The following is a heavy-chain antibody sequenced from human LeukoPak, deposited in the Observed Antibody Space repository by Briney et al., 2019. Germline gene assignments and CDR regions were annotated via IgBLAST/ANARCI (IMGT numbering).Heavy chain of an antibody. D-gene: IGHD3-10*01. CDR3: ASGY. J-gene: IGHJ4*02. Sequence: GGSLRLSCAASGFTFSSSAMSWVRQAPGKRLEWVSVIYSGGSTYYADSVKGRFTISRDNSKNTLYLQMNSLRAEDTAVYYCASGYWGQGTLVTVSS. CDR2: IYSGGST. V-gene: IGHV3-66*02. CDR1: GFTFSSSA.